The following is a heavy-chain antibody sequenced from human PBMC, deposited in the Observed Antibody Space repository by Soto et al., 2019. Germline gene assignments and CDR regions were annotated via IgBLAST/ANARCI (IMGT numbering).Heavy chain of an antibody. CDR2: IAYDGSNI. V-gene: IGHV3-30*18. Sequence: QVQLVESGGGVVQPGRSLRLSCAASGFTFSSYAMHWVRQAPGKGLEWVAVIAYDGSNINYADSVKGRFTISRDNSKNTLYVQMNSLRPEDTAVYYCAKDSLAVGATEVDYWGQGILVTVSS. D-gene: IGHD1-26*01. CDR1: GFTFSSYA. J-gene: IGHJ4*02. CDR3: AKDSLAVGATEVDY.